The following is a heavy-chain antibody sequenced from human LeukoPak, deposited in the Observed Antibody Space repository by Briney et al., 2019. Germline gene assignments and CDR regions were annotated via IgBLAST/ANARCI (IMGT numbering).Heavy chain of an antibody. D-gene: IGHD4-11*01. CDR2: INNDGSGT. J-gene: IGHJ4*02. Sequence: PGGSLRLSCAASGFTFSSYWMHWVRQAPGKGPVWVSRINNDGSGTTYADSVKGRFTISRDNSKNTLFVQMNSLRAEDTAVYYCAKVISTVTTTGLTWYFDYWGQGTLVTVSS. CDR3: AKVISTVTTTGLTWYFDY. CDR1: GFTFSSYW. V-gene: IGHV3-74*01.